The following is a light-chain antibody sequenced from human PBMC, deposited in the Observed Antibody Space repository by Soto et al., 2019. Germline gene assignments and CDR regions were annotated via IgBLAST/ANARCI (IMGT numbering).Light chain of an antibody. V-gene: IGKV3-11*01. Sequence: PGEIAPLSFRASQSVDSYLVWYQQKPGQAPRLLIFGASNRATGIPARFSGSGSGTDFTLTINSLEPEDFAVYYCQQRSSWPITFGQGTKVDIK. CDR2: GAS. CDR1: QSVDSY. CDR3: QQRSSWPIT. J-gene: IGKJ1*01.